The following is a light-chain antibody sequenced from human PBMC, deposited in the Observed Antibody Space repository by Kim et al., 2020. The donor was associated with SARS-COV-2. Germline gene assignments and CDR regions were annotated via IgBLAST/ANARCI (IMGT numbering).Light chain of an antibody. Sequence: GQSITISCTGTSSDIGAYNSVSWYQQHPGKAPKLTMYDVTKRPSGVSDRFSGSKSGNTASLTIFGLQAEDEADYYCSSYTITNTVVFGGGTKVTVL. V-gene: IGLV2-14*03. CDR2: DVT. CDR1: SSDIGAYNS. J-gene: IGLJ2*01. CDR3: SSYTITNTVV.